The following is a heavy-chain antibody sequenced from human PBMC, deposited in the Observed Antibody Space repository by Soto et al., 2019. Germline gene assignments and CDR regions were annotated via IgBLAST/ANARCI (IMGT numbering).Heavy chain of an antibody. J-gene: IGHJ4*02. Sequence: EVQLVESGGGLVQPGGSLRLSCAASGFTFSSYWVNWVRQAPGKGLEWVASIKQDGSEKSYVDSVKGRFTISRDNAKNSLYLQMNSLRAEDTAVYYCARDGVAAGLYFDYWGQGTLVTVSS. D-gene: IGHD2-15*01. CDR2: IKQDGSEK. V-gene: IGHV3-7*01. CDR1: GFTFSSYW. CDR3: ARDGVAAGLYFDY.